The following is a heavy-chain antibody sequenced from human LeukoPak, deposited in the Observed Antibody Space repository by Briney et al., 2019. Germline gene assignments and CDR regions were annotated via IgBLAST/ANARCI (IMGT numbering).Heavy chain of an antibody. J-gene: IGHJ4*02. D-gene: IGHD3-22*01. V-gene: IGHV5-51*01. CDR2: IYPGDPDT. CDR3: ARTYYYDSSGYYVFDY. CDR1: GYSFTSYW. Sequence: GESLKISCKGSGYSFTSYWIGWVRQMPGKGLEWMGIIYPGDPDTRYSPSFQGQDTISADKSISTAYLQWSSLKASDTAMYYCARTYYYDSSGYYVFDYWGQGTLVTVSS.